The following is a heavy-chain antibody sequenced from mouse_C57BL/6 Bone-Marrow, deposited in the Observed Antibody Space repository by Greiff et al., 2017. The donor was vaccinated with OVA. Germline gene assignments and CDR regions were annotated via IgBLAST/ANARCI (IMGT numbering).Heavy chain of an antibody. CDR1: GYAFSSSW. CDR3: ARDYGFSWFAY. V-gene: IGHV1-82*01. CDR2: IYPGDGDT. D-gene: IGHD1-1*01. J-gene: IGHJ3*01. Sequence: VMLVESGPELVKPGASVKISCKASGYAFSSSWMNWVKQRPGKGLEWIGRIYPGDGDTNYNGKFKGKATLTADKSSSTAYMQLSSLTSEDSAVYFCARDYGFSWFAYWGQGTLVTVSA.